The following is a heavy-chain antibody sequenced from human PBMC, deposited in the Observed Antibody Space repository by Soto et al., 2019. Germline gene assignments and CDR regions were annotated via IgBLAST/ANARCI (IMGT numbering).Heavy chain of an antibody. V-gene: IGHV3-7*05. D-gene: IGHD4-17*01. J-gene: IGHJ4*02. CDR1: GFTFSSYW. CDR2: IKQDGSEK. Sequence: GGSLRLSCAASGFTFSSYWMSWVRQAPGKGLEWVANIKQDGSEKYYVDSVKGRFPISRDNAKNSLYLQMNSLRAEDTAVYYCARVRGYGDYDLFDYWGQGTLVTVSS. CDR3: ARVRGYGDYDLFDY.